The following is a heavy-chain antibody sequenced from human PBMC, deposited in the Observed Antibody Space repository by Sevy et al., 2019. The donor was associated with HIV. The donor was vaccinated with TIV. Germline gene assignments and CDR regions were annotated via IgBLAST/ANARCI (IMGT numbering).Heavy chain of an antibody. CDR2: ISGSGGST. V-gene: IGHV3-23*01. CDR3: AKDFPLHYDSSGYYYKDAFDI. CDR1: GFTFSSYA. Sequence: GGSLRLSCAASGFTFSSYAMSWVRQAPGKGLEWVSAISGSGGSTYYADSVKGRFTISRDNSRNTLYLQTNSRRTEDTAVYYCAKDFPLHYDSSGYYYKDAFDIWGQGTMVTVSS. J-gene: IGHJ3*02. D-gene: IGHD3-22*01.